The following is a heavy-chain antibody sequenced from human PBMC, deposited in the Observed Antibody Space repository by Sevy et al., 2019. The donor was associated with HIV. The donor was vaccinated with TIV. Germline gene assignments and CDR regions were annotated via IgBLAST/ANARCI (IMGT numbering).Heavy chain of an antibody. D-gene: IGHD3-3*02. Sequence: GSLRLSCAASGFTFSSYAMHWVRQAPGKGLEYVSAISSNGGSTYYANSVKGRFTIFRDNSKNTLYLQMGSLRAEDMAVYYCARGHFWSGFWYYFDYWGQGILVTVSS. V-gene: IGHV3-64*01. CDR2: ISSNGGST. CDR3: ARGHFWSGFWYYFDY. J-gene: IGHJ4*02. CDR1: GFTFSSYA.